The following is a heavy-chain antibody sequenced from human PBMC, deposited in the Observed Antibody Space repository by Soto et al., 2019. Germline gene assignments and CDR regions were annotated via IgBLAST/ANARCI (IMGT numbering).Heavy chain of an antibody. CDR1: GGSISSGGYY. V-gene: IGHV4-31*03. D-gene: IGHD6-13*01. CDR2: IYYSGST. Sequence: SVTLSLTCTVSGGSISSGGYYWSWIRQHPGKGLEWIGYIYYSGSTYYNPSLKSRVTISVDTSKNQFSLKLSSVTAADTAVYYCARDKLEAAAGAIDYYYGMDVWGQGTTVTVSS. CDR3: ARDKLEAAAGAIDYYYGMDV. J-gene: IGHJ6*02.